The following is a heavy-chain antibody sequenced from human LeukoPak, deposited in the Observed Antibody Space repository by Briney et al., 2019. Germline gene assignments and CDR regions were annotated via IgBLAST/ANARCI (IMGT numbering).Heavy chain of an antibody. J-gene: IGHJ5*02. D-gene: IGHD1-26*01. CDR2: ISSSSSYI. V-gene: IGHV3-21*01. CDR3: ARQGRANWFDP. CDR1: GFTFSSYS. Sequence: GGSLRLSCAASGFTFSSYSMNWVRQAPGKGLEWVSSISSSSSYIYYADSVKGRFTISGDNAKNSLYLQMNSLRAEDTAVYYCARQGRANWFDPWGQGTLVTVSS.